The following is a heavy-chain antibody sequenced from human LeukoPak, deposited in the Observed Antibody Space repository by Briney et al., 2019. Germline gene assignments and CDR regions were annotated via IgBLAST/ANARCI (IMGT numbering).Heavy chain of an antibody. CDR1: GGSISSYY. CDR3: ARLPWFGVADY. V-gene: IGHV4-59*01. J-gene: IGHJ4*02. CDR2: IYYSGST. D-gene: IGHD3-10*01. Sequence: SETLSLTCTVSGGSISSYYWSWIRQPPGKGLEWIGYIYYSGSTNYNPSLKSRVTISVDTSKNQFSLKLSSVTAADTAVYYCARLPWFGVADYWGQGTLVTVPS.